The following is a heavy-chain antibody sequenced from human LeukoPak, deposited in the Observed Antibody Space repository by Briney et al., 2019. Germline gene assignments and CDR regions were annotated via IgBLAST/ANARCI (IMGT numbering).Heavy chain of an antibody. CDR1: GFTFGDYA. J-gene: IGHJ4*02. V-gene: IGHV3-49*03. Sequence: GGSLRLSCTASGFTFGDYAMSWFRQAPGKGLEWVGVIRSKAYGGTTEYAASVKGRFTNSRDDSKSIPYLQMNSLKTEATAVYYCTRSSPTRNQSAAGYWGQGTLVTVSS. D-gene: IGHD1-14*01. CDR2: IRSKAYGGTT. CDR3: TRSSPTRNQSAAGY.